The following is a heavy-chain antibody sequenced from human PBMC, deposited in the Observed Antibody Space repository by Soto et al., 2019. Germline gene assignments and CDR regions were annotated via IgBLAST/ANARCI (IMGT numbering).Heavy chain of an antibody. Sequence: GASVKVSCKASGYTFTSYGISWVLQAPGQGLEWMGWISAYNGNTNYAQKLQGRVTMTTDTSTSTAYMELRSLRSDDTAVYYCARDLVTMVRGVIHLGAVTFDPWGQGTLVTVSS. CDR1: GYTFTSYG. J-gene: IGHJ5*02. V-gene: IGHV1-18*01. CDR3: ARDLVTMVRGVIHLGAVTFDP. D-gene: IGHD3-10*01. CDR2: ISAYNGNT.